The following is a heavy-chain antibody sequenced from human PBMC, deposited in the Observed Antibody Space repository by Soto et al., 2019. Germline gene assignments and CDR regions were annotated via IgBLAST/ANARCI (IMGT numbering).Heavy chain of an antibody. D-gene: IGHD6-13*01. CDR1: GAIFASYG. Sequence: QXSSGNGSGAIFASYGIGWVRQIPGKGLEWMGIIYPGDSDTRYSPSFQGQVTISADKSISTAYLQWSSLKASDTAMYYCPSGFRLAAAGPFDAFDICGQGTMVTVSS. J-gene: IGHJ3*02. CDR2: IYPGDSDT. V-gene: IGHV5-51*01. CDR3: PSGFRLAAAGPFDAFDI.